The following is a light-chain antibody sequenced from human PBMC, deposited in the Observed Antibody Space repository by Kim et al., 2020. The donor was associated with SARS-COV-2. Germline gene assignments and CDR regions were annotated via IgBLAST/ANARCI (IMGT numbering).Light chain of an antibody. V-gene: IGLV2-14*03. CDR1: SSDVGGYNH. CDR2: DVS. Sequence: SSLPPPSSVSGSPGQSITISCTGTSSDVGGYNHVSWYQHHPGKAPKLMIYDVSNRPSGVSNRFSGSKSGNTASLTISGLQAADEADYYCSSYTSSTLYVFGTGTKVTVL. CDR3: SSYTSSTLYV. J-gene: IGLJ1*01.